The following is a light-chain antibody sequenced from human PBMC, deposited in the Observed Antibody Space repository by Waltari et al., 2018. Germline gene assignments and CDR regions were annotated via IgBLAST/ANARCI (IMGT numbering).Light chain of an antibody. V-gene: IGLV2-8*01. CDR1: SSDVGGFNY. J-gene: IGLJ2*01. CDR2: EVS. CDR3: SSYAGTNNVV. Sequence: QSALTQPPSASGSPGQSVTISCTATSSDVGGFNYVSWYQQHPGKAPKLMIYEVSKRPSGVPDRFSGSKSGNTASLTVSGLQAEDEGDYYCSSYAGTNNVVFGGGTKLTVL.